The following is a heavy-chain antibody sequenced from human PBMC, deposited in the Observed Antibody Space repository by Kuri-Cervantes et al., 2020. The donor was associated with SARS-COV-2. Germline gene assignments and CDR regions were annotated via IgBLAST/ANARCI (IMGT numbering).Heavy chain of an antibody. J-gene: IGHJ4*02. CDR1: GGSISSGDYY. D-gene: IGHD6-13*01. Sequence: LRLSCTVSGGSISSGDYYWSWVRQPPGKGLEWIADIYYSESTYYNPSLKSRVTISVDTSKNQFSLKLSSVTAADTAVYYCARSSSSWYYYFDYWGQGTLVTVSS. V-gene: IGHV4-30-4*01. CDR2: IYYSEST. CDR3: ARSSSSWYYYFDY.